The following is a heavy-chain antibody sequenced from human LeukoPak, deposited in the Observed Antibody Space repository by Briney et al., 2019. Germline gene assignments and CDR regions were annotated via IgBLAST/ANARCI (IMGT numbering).Heavy chain of an antibody. D-gene: IGHD6-13*01. CDR3: ANVSS. J-gene: IGHJ4*02. CDR1: GFTFSNYW. CDR2: IKQDGSDI. V-gene: IGHV3-7*01. Sequence: GGSLRLSCAASGFTFSNYWMGCVRQAPGKGLEWVANIKQDGSDIYYVDSVKGTFTISRDTAKDSLYLQMNSLRAEDTAVYYCANVSSWGQGTLVSVSS.